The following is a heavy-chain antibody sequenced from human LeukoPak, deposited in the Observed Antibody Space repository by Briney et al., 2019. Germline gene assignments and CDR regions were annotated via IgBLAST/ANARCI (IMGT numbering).Heavy chain of an antibody. D-gene: IGHD1-26*01. Sequence: GASVKVSCKASGYTFTGYYMHWVRQAPGQGLEWMGWINPNSGGTNYAQKFQGRVTMTRDTSTSTAYMELSRLRSDDTAVYYCARGYEEWELLLGAFDIWGQGTMVTVSS. CDR3: ARGYEEWELLLGAFDI. CDR2: INPNSGGT. CDR1: GYTFTGYY. J-gene: IGHJ3*02. V-gene: IGHV1-2*02.